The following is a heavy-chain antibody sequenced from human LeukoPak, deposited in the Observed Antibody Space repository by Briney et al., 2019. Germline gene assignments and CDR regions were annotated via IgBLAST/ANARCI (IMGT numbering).Heavy chain of an antibody. Sequence: GESLKISCKGSGYSFTNYWIGWVRQMPGKGLEWMGIIYPGDSDTRYSPSFQGQGTISADKSISTAHLQWSSLKASDTALYYCARHVGGSYSAYDYWGQGTLVTVSS. J-gene: IGHJ4*02. CDR3: ARHVGGSYSAYDY. CDR1: GYSFTNYW. D-gene: IGHD1-26*01. V-gene: IGHV5-51*01. CDR2: IYPGDSDT.